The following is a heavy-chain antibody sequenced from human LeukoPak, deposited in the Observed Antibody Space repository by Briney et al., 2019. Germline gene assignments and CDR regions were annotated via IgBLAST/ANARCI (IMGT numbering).Heavy chain of an antibody. Sequence: GGSLRLSCAASGFTFSNYAMNWVRQAPGKGLEWVSAIDSGGGTYYADSVKGRFTISRDNSKNTLYLQLNSLRAEDTAAYYCAKGPQGDWGQGALVTVSS. CDR2: IDSGGGT. D-gene: IGHD3-16*01. CDR1: GFTFSNYA. J-gene: IGHJ4*02. CDR3: AKGPQGD. V-gene: IGHV3-23*01.